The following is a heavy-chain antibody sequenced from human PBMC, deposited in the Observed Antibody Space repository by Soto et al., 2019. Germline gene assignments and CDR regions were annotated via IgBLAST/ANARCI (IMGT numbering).Heavy chain of an antibody. CDR1: GGSFSGYY. CDR3: ARGRPITIFGVVIKNWFDP. V-gene: IGHV4-34*01. J-gene: IGHJ5*02. CDR2: INHSGST. Sequence: PSETLSLTCAVYGGSFSGYYWSWIRQPPGKGLEWIGEINHSGSTNYNPSLKSRVTISVDTSKNQFSLKLSSVTAADTAVYYCARGRPITIFGVVIKNWFDPWGQGNLVTVS. D-gene: IGHD3-3*01.